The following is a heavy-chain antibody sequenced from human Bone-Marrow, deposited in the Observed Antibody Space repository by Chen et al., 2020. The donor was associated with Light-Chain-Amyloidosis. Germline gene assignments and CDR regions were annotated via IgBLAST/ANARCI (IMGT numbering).Heavy chain of an antibody. J-gene: IGHJ4*02. CDR2: ISSGGGST. CDR1: ASTFNTYA. CDR3: AKVWYASGTYFEN. Sequence: LESGGGLIQPGGSLRLSCAASASTFNTYALSWVRQAPGKGLEWVSAISSGGGSTYYADSVNGRFTISRDNSRNTLYLQMNSLRVEDTAVYYCAKVWYASGTYFENWGQGTLVTVSS. V-gene: IGHV3-23*01. D-gene: IGHD1-26*01.